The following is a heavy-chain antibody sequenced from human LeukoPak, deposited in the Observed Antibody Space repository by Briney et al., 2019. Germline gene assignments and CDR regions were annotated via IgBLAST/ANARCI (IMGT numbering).Heavy chain of an antibody. V-gene: IGHV4-34*01. CDR3: ASTERCSTTCPLDY. J-gene: IGHJ4*02. D-gene: IGHD2-2*01. CDR1: GGSFRGYY. CDR2: INHSGST. Sequence: AETLSLTCAVYGGSFRGYYWSWIRQPPGKGLEWIGEINHSGSTNYNPSLKSRVTISLDTSMKKFSLKLSSVTAADTAVYYCASTERCSTTCPLDYWGQGTLVTVSS.